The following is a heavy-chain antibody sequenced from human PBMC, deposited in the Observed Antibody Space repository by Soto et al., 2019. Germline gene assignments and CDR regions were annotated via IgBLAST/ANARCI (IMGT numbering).Heavy chain of an antibody. J-gene: IGHJ4*02. CDR3: ARSGYYYPLDFDH. CDR1: GFTFSSSA. CDR2: ISGSGGSP. Sequence: PGGSLRLSCAASGFTFSSSAMSWVRQAPGKGLEWVSAISGSGGSPYYEDTVKGRFTVSRDNYKNTLYLQMNSLRAEDTAIYYCARSGYYYPLDFDHWGQGNMVTVSS. V-gene: IGHV3-23*01. D-gene: IGHD3-22*01.